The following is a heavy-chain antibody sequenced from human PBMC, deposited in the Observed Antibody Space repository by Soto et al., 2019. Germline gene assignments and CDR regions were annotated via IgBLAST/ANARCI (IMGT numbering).Heavy chain of an antibody. V-gene: IGHV1-69*13. D-gene: IGHD3-22*01. J-gene: IGHJ6*02. CDR3: ARVGYYYDSSGYYAGSFYYYGMDV. CDR1: GGTFSSYA. CDR2: IIPIFGTA. Sequence: ASVQVSCKASGGTFSSYAISWVRQAPGQGLEWMGGIIPIFGTANYAQKFQGRVTITADESTSTAYMELSSLRSEDTAVYYCARVGYYYDSSGYYAGSFYYYGMDVWGQGTTVTVSS.